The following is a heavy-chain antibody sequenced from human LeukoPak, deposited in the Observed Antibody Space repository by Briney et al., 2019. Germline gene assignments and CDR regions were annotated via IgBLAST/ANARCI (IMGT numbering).Heavy chain of an antibody. D-gene: IGHD2-2*01. CDR2: ISAYNGNT. J-gene: IGHJ6*03. V-gene: IGHV1-18*01. CDR3: ASPSIPLGYCSSTSCYYYMDV. CDR1: GYTFTSYG. Sequence: ASVKVSCKASGYTFTSYGISWVRQAPGQGLEWMGWISAYNGNTNYAQKLQGRVTMTTDTSTSTAYMELRSLRSDDTPVYYCASPSIPLGYCSSTSCYYYMDVWGKGTTVTVSS.